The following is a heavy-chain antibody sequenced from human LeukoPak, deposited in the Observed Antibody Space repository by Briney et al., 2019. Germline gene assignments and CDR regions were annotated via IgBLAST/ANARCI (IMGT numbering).Heavy chain of an antibody. D-gene: IGHD2-2*01. CDR1: GYTFSDYY. Sequence: AGGSLRLPCAASGYTFSDYYMRWIRHSRGKALEGVSYISRSEYTILYADSVKGRFTISSDNAKNSRYLQMNSVRAEDTAVYYCARVGYCSSTSCYGDYYYYYMDVWGKGTTVTVSS. CDR2: ISRSEYTI. J-gene: IGHJ6*03. CDR3: ARVGYCSSTSCYGDYYYYYMDV. V-gene: IGHV3-11*04.